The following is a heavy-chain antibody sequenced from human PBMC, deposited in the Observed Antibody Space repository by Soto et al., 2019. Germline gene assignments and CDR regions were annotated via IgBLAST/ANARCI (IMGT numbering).Heavy chain of an antibody. D-gene: IGHD5-12*01. CDR1: GYTFTGYY. Sequence: ASVKVSCKASGYTFTGYYMHWVRQAPGQGLEWMGWINPNSGGTNYAQKFQGWVTMTRDTSISTAYMELSRLRSDDTAVYYCARRAVATIGFYYYGMDVWGQGTTVTVSS. J-gene: IGHJ6*02. CDR3: ARRAVATIGFYYYGMDV. CDR2: INPNSGGT. V-gene: IGHV1-2*04.